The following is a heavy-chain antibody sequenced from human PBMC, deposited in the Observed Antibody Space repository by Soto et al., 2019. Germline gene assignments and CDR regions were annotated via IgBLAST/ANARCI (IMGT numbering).Heavy chain of an antibody. V-gene: IGHV3-9*01. CDR2: ISWNSGSI. Sequence: GGSLRLSCAASGFTFDDYAMHWVRQAPGKGLEWVSGISWNSGSIGYADSVKGRFTISRDNAKNSLYLQMNSLRAEDTALYYCATFLDTAMAKGAGYYYYGMDVWGQGTTVTVS. D-gene: IGHD5-18*01. J-gene: IGHJ6*02. CDR1: GFTFDDYA. CDR3: ATFLDTAMAKGAGYYYYGMDV.